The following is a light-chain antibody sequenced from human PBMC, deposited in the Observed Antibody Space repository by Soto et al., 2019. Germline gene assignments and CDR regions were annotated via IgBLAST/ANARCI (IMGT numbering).Light chain of an antibody. Sequence: EIGMTQSPVTLSVSPGERATLSCMASQSVNSNLAWYQQKPGQAPRLLIYAASTGATGIRARFSGSGSGSDFTLTISSLQSEDFAVYYCQQYNSWPLTFDPGPKVDI. V-gene: IGKV3-15*01. CDR3: QQYNSWPLT. J-gene: IGKJ3*01. CDR1: QSVNSN. CDR2: AAS.